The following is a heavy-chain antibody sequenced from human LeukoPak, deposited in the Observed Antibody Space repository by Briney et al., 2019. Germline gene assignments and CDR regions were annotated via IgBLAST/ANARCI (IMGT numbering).Heavy chain of an antibody. Sequence: PSQTLSLTCTVSGGSISSGSYYWIWIRQPAGKGLEWVGRIYNSGSTNYNPSLKSRVTISVDTSKNQFSLKLRSVTAADTAVYYCARQDSSGYYYEGYFQHWGQGTLVTVSS. V-gene: IGHV4-61*02. CDR2: IYNSGST. CDR1: GGSISSGSYY. D-gene: IGHD3-22*01. CDR3: ARQDSSGYYYEGYFQH. J-gene: IGHJ1*01.